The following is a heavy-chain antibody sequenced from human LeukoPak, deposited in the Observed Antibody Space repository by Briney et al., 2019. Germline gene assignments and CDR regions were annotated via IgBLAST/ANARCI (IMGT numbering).Heavy chain of an antibody. CDR3: AKVGPCSSTSCYYYYYYGMDV. J-gene: IGHJ6*02. CDR1: GFTFSSYA. Sequence: GSLRLSCAASGFTFSSYAMSWVRQAPGKGLEWVSAISGSGGSTYYADSVKGRFTISRDNSKNTLYLQMNSLRAEDTAVYYCAKVGPCSSTSCYYYYYYGMDVWGQGTTVTVSS. CDR2: ISGSGGST. D-gene: IGHD2-2*01. V-gene: IGHV3-23*01.